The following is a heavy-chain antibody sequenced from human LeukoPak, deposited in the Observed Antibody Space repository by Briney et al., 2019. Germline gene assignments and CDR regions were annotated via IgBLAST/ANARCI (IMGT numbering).Heavy chain of an antibody. Sequence: GESLKISCKGSGYSFTSYWIGWVRQMPGKGLEWMGIIYPGGSDTRYSPSFQGQVTISADKSISTAYLQWSSLKASDTAMYYCARLADYYGSGRFFDYWGQGTLVTVSS. CDR2: IYPGGSDT. D-gene: IGHD3-10*01. CDR1: GYSFTSYW. J-gene: IGHJ4*02. CDR3: ARLADYYGSGRFFDY. V-gene: IGHV5-51*01.